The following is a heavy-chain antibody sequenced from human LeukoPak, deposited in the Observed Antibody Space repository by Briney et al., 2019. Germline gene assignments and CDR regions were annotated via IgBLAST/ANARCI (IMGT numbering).Heavy chain of an antibody. V-gene: IGHV1-2*02. CDR1: GYTFTGYY. Sequence: ASVKVSYKASGYTFTGYYMHWVRQAPGQGLEWMGWINPDSGGTNYAQKFQGRVTMTRDTSISTAFMELSRLRSDDTAIYYCARVYSSNLFDPWGQGTLVTVSS. J-gene: IGHJ5*02. CDR3: ARVYSSNLFDP. D-gene: IGHD6-13*01. CDR2: INPDSGGT.